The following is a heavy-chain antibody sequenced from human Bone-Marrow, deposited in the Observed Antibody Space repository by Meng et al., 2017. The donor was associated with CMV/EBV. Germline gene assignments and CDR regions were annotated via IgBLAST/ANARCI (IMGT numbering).Heavy chain of an antibody. CDR2: IYHSGST. CDR1: GGSISSSNW. CDR3: AREIGTSGLRWFRDGRLGD. J-gene: IGHJ4*02. D-gene: IGHD3-10*01. V-gene: IGHV4-4*02. Sequence: SETLSLTCAVSGGSISSSNWWTWVRQPPGKGLEWIGEIYHSGSTNYNPSLKSRVTISVDKSKNQFSLNLSSVTAADTAVYYCAREIGTSGLRWFRDGRLGDWGQGTLVTGSS.